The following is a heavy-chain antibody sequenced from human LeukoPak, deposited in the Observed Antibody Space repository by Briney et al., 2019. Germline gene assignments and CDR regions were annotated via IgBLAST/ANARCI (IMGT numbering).Heavy chain of an antibody. CDR3: ARRTPRCGGTCYDAFDV. V-gene: IGHV1-18*01. Sequence: EASVKVSCKASGYIFNSYGIAWVRQAPGQGPEWMGWISVYNANTRNAQKFQGRVTMTTDTSTSTAYMELRSLTSDDTAVYYCARRTPRCGGTCYDAFDVWGQGTMVTVSS. D-gene: IGHD2-21*01. J-gene: IGHJ3*01. CDR1: GYIFNSYG. CDR2: ISVYNANT.